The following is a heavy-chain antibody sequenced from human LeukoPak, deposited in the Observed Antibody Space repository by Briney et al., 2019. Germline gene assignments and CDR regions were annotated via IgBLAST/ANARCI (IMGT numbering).Heavy chain of an antibody. J-gene: IGHJ4*02. CDR2: VGGRGVKT. D-gene: IGHD2-2*01. Sequence: SGGSLRLSCAASGFTFSNYAIHWVRQAPGKGLEWVSIVGGRGVKTYYADSVKGRFTISRDNSKNTVYLQMNSLRAEDTAVYYCAKRGDCSGTCTYDYWGQGTLVTVPS. CDR1: GFTFSNYA. CDR3: AKRGDCSGTCTYDY. V-gene: IGHV3-23*01.